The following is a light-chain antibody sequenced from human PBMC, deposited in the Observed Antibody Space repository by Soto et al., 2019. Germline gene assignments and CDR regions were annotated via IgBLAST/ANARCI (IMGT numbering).Light chain of an antibody. Sequence: EIVLTQSPGTLSLSPGERATLSCRASQSISSNYLAWYQQKPGQAPRLLIYGASSRATGIPDRFSGSGSGTDFTLTISRLEPEDFAVYYCQQYASSPPRTFGQGTKLEIK. CDR1: QSISSNY. V-gene: IGKV3-20*01. J-gene: IGKJ2*01. CDR3: QQYASSPPRT. CDR2: GAS.